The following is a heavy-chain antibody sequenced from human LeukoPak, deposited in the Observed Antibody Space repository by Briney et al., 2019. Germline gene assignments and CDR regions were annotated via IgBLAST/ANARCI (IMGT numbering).Heavy chain of an antibody. CDR3: ARDVVLLWFGEHPDAFDI. Sequence: GASVKVSCKASGYTFTGYYMHWVRQAPGQGLEWMGWINPNSGGTNYAQKFQGRVTMTRDTSISTAYMELSRLRSDDTAVYYCARDVVLLWFGEHPDAFDIWGQGTVVTVSS. V-gene: IGHV1-2*02. D-gene: IGHD3-10*01. CDR2: INPNSGGT. CDR1: GYTFTGYY. J-gene: IGHJ3*02.